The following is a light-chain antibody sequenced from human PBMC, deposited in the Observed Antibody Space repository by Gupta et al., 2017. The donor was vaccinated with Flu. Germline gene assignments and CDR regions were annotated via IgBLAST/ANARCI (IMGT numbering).Light chain of an antibody. J-gene: IGLJ1*01. CDR2: EAT. Sequence: SITISCTGTSSDVGSYDSVSWYLQHPGKAPKLLIYEATKRPAGVSNRFSGSKSGNTASLTISGLQADDEADFYCVSFTNSDTYVFGKGTKVTVL. CDR3: VSFTNSDTYV. CDR1: SSDVGSYDS. V-gene: IGLV2-14*01.